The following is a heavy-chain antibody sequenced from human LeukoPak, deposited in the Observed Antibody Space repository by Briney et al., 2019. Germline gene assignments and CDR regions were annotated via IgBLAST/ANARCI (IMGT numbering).Heavy chain of an antibody. D-gene: IGHD6-13*01. Sequence: PGGSLRLSCAASGFTFSSYAMHWVRQAPGKGLEWLAVISYDGSNKYYADSVKGRFTISRDNSKNTLYLQMNSLRAGDTAVYYCARDSVSSWRYYYYYYGMDVSGRGTTVTVSS. V-gene: IGHV3-30-3*01. J-gene: IGHJ6*02. CDR3: ARDSVSSWRYYYYYYGMDV. CDR2: ISYDGSNK. CDR1: GFTFSSYA.